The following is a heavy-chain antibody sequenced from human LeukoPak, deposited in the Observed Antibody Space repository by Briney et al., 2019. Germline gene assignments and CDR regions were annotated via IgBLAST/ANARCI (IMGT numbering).Heavy chain of an antibody. J-gene: IGHJ4*02. D-gene: IGHD1-26*01. V-gene: IGHV4-61*08. CDR1: GGSISSGGYS. Sequence: SETLSLTCAVSGGSISSGGYSWSWIRQPPGKGLEWIGYIYYSGSTNYNPSLKSRVTISVDTSKNQFSLKLSSVTAADTAVYYCACNQGRSGSYPIGYWGQGTLVTVSS. CDR3: ACNQGRSGSYPIGY. CDR2: IYYSGST.